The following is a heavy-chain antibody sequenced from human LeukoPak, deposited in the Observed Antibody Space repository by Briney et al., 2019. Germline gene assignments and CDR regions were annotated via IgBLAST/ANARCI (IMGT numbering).Heavy chain of an antibody. V-gene: IGHV4-59*01. D-gene: IGHD3-16*01. CDR2: IYYSGRT. CDR1: SGSISGYY. J-gene: IGHJ4*02. Sequence: SETLSLTCTVSSGSISGYYWSWIRQPPGEGLEWIGFIYYSGRTNYNPSLKSRVTISVDTSNNQFSLKVSSVTAADTAVYYCARYLNWGLDYWGQGSLVTVSP. CDR3: ARYLNWGLDY.